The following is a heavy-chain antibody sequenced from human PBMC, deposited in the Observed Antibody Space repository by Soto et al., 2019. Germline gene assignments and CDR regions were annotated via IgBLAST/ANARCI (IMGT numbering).Heavy chain of an antibody. CDR1: GFTFGDYA. J-gene: IGHJ6*02. D-gene: IGHD2-2*01. V-gene: IGHV3-49*03. CDR3: TSVVPAAIRIYYYYGMDV. CDR2: IRSKAYGGTT. Sequence: GGSLRLSCTASGFTFGDYAMSWFRQAPGKGLEWVGFIRSKAYGGTTEYAASVKGRFTISRDDSKSIAYLQMNSLKTEETAVYYCTSVVPAAIRIYYYYGMDVWGQGTTVTVSS.